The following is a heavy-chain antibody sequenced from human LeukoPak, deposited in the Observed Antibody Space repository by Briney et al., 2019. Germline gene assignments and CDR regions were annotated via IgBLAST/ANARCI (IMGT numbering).Heavy chain of an antibody. CDR1: GFTFSDYY. J-gene: IGHJ3*02. Sequence: GGSLRLSCAASGFTFSDYYMSWIRQAPGKGLEWVSYISSSGSTIYYADSVKGRFTISRDNAKNSLYLQMNSLRAEDTAVYYCARGLIYGSGSYDAFDIWGQGQWSPSLQ. D-gene: IGHD3-10*01. V-gene: IGHV3-11*01. CDR3: ARGLIYGSGSYDAFDI. CDR2: ISSSGSTI.